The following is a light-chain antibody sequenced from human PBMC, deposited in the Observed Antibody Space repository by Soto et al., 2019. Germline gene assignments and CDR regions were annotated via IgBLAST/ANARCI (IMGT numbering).Light chain of an antibody. CDR3: QQTYTTPWT. Sequence: DIQMTQSPSSLSASVGDRVTITCRASQSINTYLSWYQKKPGKPPNLLLYTSSSLRSGVPSRFSGSGPGTDFTLTISSLQPEDFATYYCQQTYTTPWTFGPGTKVEVK. CDR2: TSS. CDR1: QSINTY. V-gene: IGKV1-39*01. J-gene: IGKJ1*01.